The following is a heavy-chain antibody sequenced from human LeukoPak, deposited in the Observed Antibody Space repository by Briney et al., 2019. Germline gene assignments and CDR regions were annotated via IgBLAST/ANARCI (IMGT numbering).Heavy chain of an antibody. CDR1: GYTLTELS. V-gene: IGHV1-24*01. CDR3: ATTSGYYDLYFDY. Sequence: ASVKVSCKVSGYTLTELSMYWARQAPGKGLEWMGGFDPEDGETIYAQKFQGRVTMTEDTSTDTAYMELSSLRSEDTAVYYCATTSGYYDLYFDYWGQGTLVTVSS. CDR2: FDPEDGET. J-gene: IGHJ4*02. D-gene: IGHD3-22*01.